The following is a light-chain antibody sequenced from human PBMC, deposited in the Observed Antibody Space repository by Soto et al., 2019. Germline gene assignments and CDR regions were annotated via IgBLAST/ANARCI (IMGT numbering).Light chain of an antibody. CDR3: QQRSNWPPALT. Sequence: EIVLTQSPATLSLSPGERATLSCRASQSVSSYLAWYQQKPGQAPRLLIDDASNRATGIPARFSGSGSGTDFTLTISSLEPEDFAVYYCQQRSNWPPALTVGGGTKVEIK. CDR2: DAS. V-gene: IGKV3-11*01. J-gene: IGKJ4*01. CDR1: QSVSSY.